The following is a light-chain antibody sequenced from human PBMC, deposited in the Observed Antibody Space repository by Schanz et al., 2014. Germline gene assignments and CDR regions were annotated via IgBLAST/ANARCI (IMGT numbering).Light chain of an antibody. V-gene: IGKV4-1*01. J-gene: IGKJ5*01. Sequence: DIVMTQSPDSLAVSLGERATIHCKSSQSVFYSSNNKNNLAWYQQKPGQPPKLLIYWASTRESGVPDRFSGSGSGTDFTLTISSLQPEDFATYYCLQNYNFPITFGQGTRLEIK. CDR1: QSVFYSSNNKNN. CDR3: LQNYNFPIT. CDR2: WAS.